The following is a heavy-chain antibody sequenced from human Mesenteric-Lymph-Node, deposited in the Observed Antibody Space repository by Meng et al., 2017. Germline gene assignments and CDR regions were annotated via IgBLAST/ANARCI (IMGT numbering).Heavy chain of an antibody. V-gene: IGHV1-69*01. J-gene: IGHJ4*02. D-gene: IGHD3-9*01. CDR2: IIPIFGTA. Sequence: GQRGEAGAGGKKPGSLVKVSCKASGGTFSSFAISWVRQAPGQGLEWMGGIIPIFGTANYAQKFQGRVTITADESTSTAYMELSSLRSEDTAVYYCARAEAIKYYDILTGYGYWGQGTLVTVSS. CDR1: GGTFSSFA. CDR3: ARAEAIKYYDILTGYGY.